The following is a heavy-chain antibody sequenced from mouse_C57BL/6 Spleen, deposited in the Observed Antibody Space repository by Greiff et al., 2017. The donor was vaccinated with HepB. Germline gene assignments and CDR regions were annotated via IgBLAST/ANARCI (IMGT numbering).Heavy chain of an antibody. D-gene: IGHD1-1*01. CDR2: INPNYGTT. Sequence: VQLKQSGPELVKPGASVKISCKASGYSFTDYNMNWVKQSNGKSLEWIGVINPNYGTTSYNQKFKGKATLTVDQSSSTAYMQLNSLTSEDSAVYYCAHPLYYGSSNWYFDVWGTGTTVTVSS. CDR1: GYSFTDYN. CDR3: AHPLYYGSSNWYFDV. J-gene: IGHJ1*03. V-gene: IGHV1-39*01.